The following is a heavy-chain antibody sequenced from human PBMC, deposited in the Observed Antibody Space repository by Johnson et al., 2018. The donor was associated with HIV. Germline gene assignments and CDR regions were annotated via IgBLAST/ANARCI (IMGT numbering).Heavy chain of an antibody. J-gene: IGHJ3*02. V-gene: IGHV3-30*14. D-gene: IGHD5-18*01. Sequence: QVQLVESGGGVVQPGRSLRLSCAASGFTFSSYAIHWVRQAPAKGLEWVAVISYDGSDKYYADSVKGRFTISRDSSKNTLYLQMNSLRAEDTAVYYCARGRRIQLWLLADAFDIWGQGTNVIVSS. CDR3: ARGRRIQLWLLADAFDI. CDR2: ISYDGSDK. CDR1: GFTFSSYA.